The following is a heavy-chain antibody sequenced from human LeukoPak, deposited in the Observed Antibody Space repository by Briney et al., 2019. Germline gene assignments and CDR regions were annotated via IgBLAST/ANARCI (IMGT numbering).Heavy chain of an antibody. CDR1: GGSISRNY. Sequence: SETLSLTCTVSGGSISRNYWSWIRQHPGKGLEWIGYIYYSGSTYYNPSLKSRVTISVDTSKNQFSLKLSSVTAADTAVYYCARAETTTYYYYGMDVRGQGTTVTVSS. CDR2: IYYSGST. V-gene: IGHV4-59*06. CDR3: ARAETTTYYYYGMDV. D-gene: IGHD1-26*01. J-gene: IGHJ6*02.